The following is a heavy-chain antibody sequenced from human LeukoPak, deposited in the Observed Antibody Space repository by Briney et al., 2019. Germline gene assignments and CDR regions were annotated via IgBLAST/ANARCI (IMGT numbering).Heavy chain of an antibody. CDR2: TRNKANSYTT. V-gene: IGHV3-72*01. CDR3: ARGLGGAFDI. CDR1: GFTFSDHY. J-gene: IGHJ3*02. D-gene: IGHD5/OR15-5a*01. Sequence: GSLRLSCAASGFTFSDHYMDWVRQAPGKGLEWVGRTRNKANSYTTECAASVKGGFTISRDDSKNSLYLQMNSLKTEDTAVYYRARGLGGAFDIWGQGTMVTVSS.